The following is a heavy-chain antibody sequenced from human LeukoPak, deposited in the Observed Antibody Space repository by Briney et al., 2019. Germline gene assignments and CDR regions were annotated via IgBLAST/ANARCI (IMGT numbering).Heavy chain of an antibody. CDR1: GGSISSYY. D-gene: IGHD2-8*01. CDR3: ASIGVWHGMDV. CDR2: IYYSGST. J-gene: IGHJ6*02. Sequence: SETLSLTCTVSGGSISSYYWSWLRQPPGKGLEWIGYIYYSGSTNYNPSLKSRVTISVDTSKNQFSLKLSSVTAADTAVYYCASIGVWHGMDVWGQGTTVTVSS. V-gene: IGHV4-59*01.